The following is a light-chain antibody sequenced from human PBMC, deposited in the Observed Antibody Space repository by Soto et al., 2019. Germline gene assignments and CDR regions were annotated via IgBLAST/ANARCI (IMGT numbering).Light chain of an antibody. CDR2: DVS. J-gene: IGLJ1*01. Sequence: QSALTQPASVSGSPGQSIAISCTGVRTDVDGYVYVSWYQQHPGQAPQLIIYDVSNRPSGVSHRFSGSKSGDTASLTISGHEAEGEADYYGTSYTSSTPFYVFGTGTQLTVL. V-gene: IGLV2-14*03. CDR3: TSYTSSTPFYV. CDR1: RTDVDGYVY.